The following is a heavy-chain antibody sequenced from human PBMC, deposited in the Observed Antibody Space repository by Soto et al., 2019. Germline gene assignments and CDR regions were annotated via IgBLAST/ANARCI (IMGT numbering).Heavy chain of an antibody. CDR3: ARDYADIAVAGIPLLAH. CDR2: INAGNGNT. V-gene: IGHV1-3*01. Sequence: QVQLVQSGAEVKKPGASVNVSCKASGFTFIKYAMHWVRQAPGQRPEWMGWINAGNGNTRYSQRWQGRVTLTRDTSASTVYTDLSSLRSEDTAVYYCARDYADIAVAGIPLLAHWGQGTLVTVSS. J-gene: IGHJ4*01. D-gene: IGHD6-19*01. CDR1: GFTFIKYA.